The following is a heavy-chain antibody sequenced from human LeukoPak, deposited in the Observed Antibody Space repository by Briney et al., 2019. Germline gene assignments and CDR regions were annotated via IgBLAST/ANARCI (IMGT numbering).Heavy chain of an antibody. CDR1: GGSFSGYY. J-gene: IGHJ4*02. CDR3: ARVCSSTSCYD. Sequence: SETLSLTCAVYGGSFSGYYWSWIRQPPGKGLEWIGEINHSGSTNYNPSLKSRVTISVDTSKNQSSLKLSSVTAADTAVYYCARVCSSTSCYDWGQGTLVTVSS. CDR2: INHSGST. D-gene: IGHD2-2*01. V-gene: IGHV4-34*01.